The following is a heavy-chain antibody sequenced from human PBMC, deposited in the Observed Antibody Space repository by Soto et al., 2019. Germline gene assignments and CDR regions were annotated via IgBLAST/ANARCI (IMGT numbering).Heavy chain of an antibody. Sequence: SGTLSLTCTVSGGSISSYYWSWIRQPPGKGLEWIGYIYYSGSTNYNPSLKSRVTISVDTSKNQFSLKLSSVTAADTAVYYCARHLAYYYDSSGYSVPEYFQHWGQGTLVTVS. V-gene: IGHV4-59*08. CDR2: IYYSGST. CDR3: ARHLAYYYDSSGYSVPEYFQH. D-gene: IGHD3-22*01. J-gene: IGHJ1*01. CDR1: GGSISSYY.